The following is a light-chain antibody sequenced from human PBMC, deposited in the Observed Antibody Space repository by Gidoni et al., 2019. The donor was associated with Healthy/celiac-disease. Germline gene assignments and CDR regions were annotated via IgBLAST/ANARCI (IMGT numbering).Light chain of an antibody. CDR2: GAS. CDR3: QQYNNWPST. V-gene: IGKV3-15*01. J-gene: IGKJ3*01. Sequence: IVLTPSPATLSVSPGERATLSCRASQSVSSNLAWYQQKPGQAPRLLIYGASTRATGIPARFSGSGSGTEFTLTISSLQSEDFAVYYCQQYNNWPSTFXPXTKVDIK. CDR1: QSVSSN.